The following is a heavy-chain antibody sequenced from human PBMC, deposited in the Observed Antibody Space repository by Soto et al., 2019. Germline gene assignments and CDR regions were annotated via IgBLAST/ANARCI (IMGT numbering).Heavy chain of an antibody. CDR3: ARYCVSAKCLDY. Sequence: QVQLQESGPGLVKPSETLSLTCTVSGSSIINYYWSWIRQPPGMGLEWIGYIHHSGDTNSDPSLKSRVTISIDTSKNQLSLRLSSVTAADTAVYYCARYCVSAKCLDYWGQGTLVTVSS. D-gene: IGHD2-2*01. J-gene: IGHJ4*02. CDR1: GSSIINYY. CDR2: IHHSGDT. V-gene: IGHV4-59*03.